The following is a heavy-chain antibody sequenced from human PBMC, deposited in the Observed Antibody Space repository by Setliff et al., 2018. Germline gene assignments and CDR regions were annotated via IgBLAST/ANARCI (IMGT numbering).Heavy chain of an antibody. D-gene: IGHD6-25*01. CDR3: VRESPGVAAAGRRWFDP. V-gene: IGHV3-23*03. J-gene: IGHJ5*02. Sequence: PGGSLSLSCVASGFIFNTYAMSWVRQTPGTGLEWVSIIYNGGSTYYADSVKGRFTISRDDSKNMVFLQMDNLRADDTAIYYCVRESPGVAAAGRRWFDPWGQGTQVTVSS. CDR1: GFIFNTYA. CDR2: IIYNGGST.